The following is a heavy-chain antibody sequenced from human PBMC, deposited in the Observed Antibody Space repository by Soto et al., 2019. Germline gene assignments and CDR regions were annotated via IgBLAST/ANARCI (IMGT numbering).Heavy chain of an antibody. CDR1: GGSISSSSYY. V-gene: IGHV4-39*01. Sequence: SETLSLTCTVSGGSISSSSYYWGWIRQPPGKGLEWIGSIYYSGSTYYNPSLKSRVTISVDTSKNQFSLKLSSVTAADTAVYYCARAWKSLIAAHDYYYMDVWGKGTTVTVSS. CDR2: IYYSGST. D-gene: IGHD6-6*01. J-gene: IGHJ6*03. CDR3: ARAWKSLIAAHDYYYMDV.